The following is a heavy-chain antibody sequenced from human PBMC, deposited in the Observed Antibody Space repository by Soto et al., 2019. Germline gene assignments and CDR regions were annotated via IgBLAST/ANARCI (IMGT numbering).Heavy chain of an antibody. CDR2: IYYSGST. CDR3: ARSSDGDYKFDY. V-gene: IGHV4-59*01. Sequence: SETLSLTCTVSGVSISSYYWSWIRQPPGKGLEWIGYIYYSGSTNYNPSLKSRVTISVDTSKNQFSLKLSSVTAADTAVYFCARSSDGDYKFDYWGQGTLVTV. D-gene: IGHD4-17*01. CDR1: GVSISSYY. J-gene: IGHJ4*02.